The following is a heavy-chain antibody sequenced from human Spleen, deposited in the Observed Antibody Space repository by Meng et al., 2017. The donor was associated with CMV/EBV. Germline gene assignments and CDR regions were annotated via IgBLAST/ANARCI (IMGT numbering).Heavy chain of an antibody. CDR1: GFTFSSYG. CDR3: ARDLATLD. D-gene: IGHD2-15*01. V-gene: IGHV3-7*01. Sequence: GESLKISCAAPGFTFSSYGMHWVRQAPGKGLEWVANIKQDGSEKYYVDSVKGRFTISRDNAKNSLYLQMNSLRAEDTAVYYCARDLATLDWGQGTLVTVSS. CDR2: IKQDGSEK. J-gene: IGHJ4*02.